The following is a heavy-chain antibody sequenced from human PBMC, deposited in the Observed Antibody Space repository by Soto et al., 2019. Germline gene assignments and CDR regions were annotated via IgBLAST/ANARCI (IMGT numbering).Heavy chain of an antibody. Sequence: EVQLVESGGGLIQPGGSLRLSCAASGFTVSSNYMSWVRQAPGKGLEWVSVIYSGGSTYYADSVKGRFTISRDNSKNTPYLQMNGLGAEDTAVYYCARELVVVVAARPYYYYGMDVWGQGTTVTVSS. CDR2: IYSGGST. CDR3: ARELVVVVAARPYYYYGMDV. D-gene: IGHD2-15*01. V-gene: IGHV3-53*01. CDR1: GFTVSSNY. J-gene: IGHJ6*02.